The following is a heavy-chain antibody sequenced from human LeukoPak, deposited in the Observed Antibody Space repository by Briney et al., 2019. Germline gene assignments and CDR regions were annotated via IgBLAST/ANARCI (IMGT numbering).Heavy chain of an antibody. CDR1: GFTFGTDD. J-gene: IGHJ4*02. CDR2: CLDSSCTE. CDR3: VRDSEGSFDY. D-gene: IGHD3-10*01. Sequence: GGSLRLSCAASGFTFGTDDMSWVRQAPGKGLEWVSTLACLDSSCTEYYSDSVKGRFSISRDKSKSTLSLQLNSLRVEDTAIYYCVRDSEGSFDYWGQGTLVTVSS. V-gene: IGHV3-23*01.